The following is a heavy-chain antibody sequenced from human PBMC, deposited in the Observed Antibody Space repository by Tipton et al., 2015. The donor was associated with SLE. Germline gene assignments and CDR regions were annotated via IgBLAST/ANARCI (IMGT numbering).Heavy chain of an antibody. CDR2: IYSGGST. J-gene: IGHJ5*02. V-gene: IGHV3-66*01. CDR1: GFTVSSNY. D-gene: IGHD6-19*01. CDR3: ARYFPAGLYSSGWS. Sequence: GSLRLSCVASGFTVSSNYMSWVRQAPGKGLEWVSVIYSGGSTYYADSVKGRFTISRDNSKNTLYLQMNSLRAEDTAVYYCARYFPAGLYSSGWSWGQGTLVTVSS.